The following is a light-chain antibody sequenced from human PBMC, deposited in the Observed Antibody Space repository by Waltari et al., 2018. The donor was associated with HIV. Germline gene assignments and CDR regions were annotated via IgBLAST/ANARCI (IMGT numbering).Light chain of an antibody. V-gene: IGLV1-40*01. J-gene: IGLJ3*02. Sequence: QSVLTQPPSVSGAPGQRVTISCPGSSSNIGAGYDVHWYQQLPGTAPKLLIYGNSQRPSGVPGLFSCSKAGTSASLASTGLQAEDEADYYCQSYDSSLSGSVFGGGTKLTVL. CDR3: QSYDSSLSGSV. CDR2: GNS. CDR1: SSNIGAGYD.